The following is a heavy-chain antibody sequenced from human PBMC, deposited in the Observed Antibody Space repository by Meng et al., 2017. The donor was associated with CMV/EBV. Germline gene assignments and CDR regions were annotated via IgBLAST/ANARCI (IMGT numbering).Heavy chain of an antibody. V-gene: IGHV3-21*01. CDR1: GFTFSSYS. Sequence: GGSLRLSCAASGFTFSSYSMNWVRQAPGKGLEWVSSISSSSSYIYYADSVKGRFTISRDNAKNSLYLQMNSLRAEDTAVYYCAREPYCTNSVCFLDYWGQGTLVTVSS. CDR3: AREPYCTNSVCFLDY. CDR2: ISSSSSYI. J-gene: IGHJ4*02. D-gene: IGHD2-8*01.